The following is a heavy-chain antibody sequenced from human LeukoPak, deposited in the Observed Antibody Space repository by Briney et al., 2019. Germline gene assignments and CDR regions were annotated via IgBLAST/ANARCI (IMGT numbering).Heavy chain of an antibody. V-gene: IGHV4-34*01. D-gene: IGHD3-10*01. CDR1: YGALSGYY. CDR2: IHHSGGS. Sequence: PSETLSLTCGVEYGALSGYYWTWIRQPPGKGLEWIGEIHHSGGSNYNAPLKTRVTISLDTSKNQFSLKFTSMTAADTATYFCARGGGLRRSWLDLWGQGTLVNVS. J-gene: IGHJ5*02. CDR3: ARGGGLRRSWLDL.